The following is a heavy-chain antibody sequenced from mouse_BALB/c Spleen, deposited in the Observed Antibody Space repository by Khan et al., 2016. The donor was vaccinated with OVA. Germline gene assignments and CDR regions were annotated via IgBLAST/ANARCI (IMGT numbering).Heavy chain of an antibody. CDR2: IDPPNGTT. CDR3: ASMAVK. J-gene: IGHJ2*01. Sequence: VQLQQSGAELVKSGATVKLSCTASGLNINDTYMHWLKQWPEQGLEWIGRIDPPNGTTKYDPQFQGMSTITADTSSHNAYLQLCSLKSEDTAVYNYASMAVKWGQGTPLTVSS. CDR1: GLNINDTY. D-gene: IGHD1-3*01. V-gene: IGHV14-3*02.